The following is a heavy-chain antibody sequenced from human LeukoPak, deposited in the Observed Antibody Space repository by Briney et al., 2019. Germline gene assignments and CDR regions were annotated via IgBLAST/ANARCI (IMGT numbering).Heavy chain of an antibody. V-gene: IGHV1-18*01. Sequence: GASVKVSCKASGYTFTSYDINWVRQATGQGLEWMGWLNPNSGNTNYAQKLQGRVTMTTDTSTSTAYMELRSLRSDDTAVYYCAGAPSYCSSTSCYGGMAFDIWGQGTMVTVSS. CDR3: AGAPSYCSSTSCYGGMAFDI. CDR2: LNPNSGNT. D-gene: IGHD2-2*01. CDR1: GYTFTSYD. J-gene: IGHJ3*02.